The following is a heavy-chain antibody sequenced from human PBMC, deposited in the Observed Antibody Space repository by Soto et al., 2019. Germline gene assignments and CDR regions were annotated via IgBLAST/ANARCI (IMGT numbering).Heavy chain of an antibody. D-gene: IGHD1-1*01. CDR3: ARDNRPKAYYYYYYGMDV. Sequence: SETPSLTCAVYGGSFSGYYWSWIRQPPGKGLEWIGEINHSGSTNYNPSLKSRVTISVDTSKNQFSLKLSSVTAADTAVYYCARDNRPKAYYYYYYGMDVWGQGTTVTVSS. CDR1: GGSFSGYY. CDR2: INHSGST. J-gene: IGHJ6*02. V-gene: IGHV4-34*01.